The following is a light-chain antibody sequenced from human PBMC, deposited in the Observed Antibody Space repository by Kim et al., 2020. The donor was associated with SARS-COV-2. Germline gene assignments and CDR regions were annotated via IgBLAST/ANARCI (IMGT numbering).Light chain of an antibody. J-gene: IGKJ4*01. CDR3: QQRSNGLT. V-gene: IGKV3-11*01. CDR1: QRVSSY. CDR2: DTS. Sequence: SFPPGERPTLSCRASQRVSSYLAWYQQKSGQAPRLLIYDTSNRATGIPARFSGSGSGTDFTLTISSLEPEDFAVYYCQQRSNGLTFGGGTKVDIK.